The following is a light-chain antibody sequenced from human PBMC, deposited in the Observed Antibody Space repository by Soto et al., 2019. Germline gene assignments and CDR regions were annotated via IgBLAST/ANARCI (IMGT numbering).Light chain of an antibody. V-gene: IGKV3-11*01. J-gene: IGKJ4*01. CDR3: HQRFSWPLS. CDR2: DAS. Sequence: EIVLTQSPATMSLSPGDRATLSCRARQSVNNSLAWYPQKPGHTPQLLIYDASKRGTGIPARFTGRGSGTDCTLTISSLEPEDFAVYYCHQRFSWPLSFGGGNKVEI. CDR1: QSVNNS.